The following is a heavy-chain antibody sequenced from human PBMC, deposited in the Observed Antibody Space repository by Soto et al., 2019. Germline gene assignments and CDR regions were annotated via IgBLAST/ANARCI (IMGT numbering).Heavy chain of an antibody. Sequence: GGSLRLSCAASGFIFSNNWMHWVRQTPEEGLVWVSRISGDGSSVYYEDSVRSRFIISRDNTRNTLYLHMDSLRAEDKGVYYCATGASRNFFDYWGLGTQVTVSS. J-gene: IGHJ4*02. V-gene: IGHV3-74*01. CDR3: ATGASRNFFDY. CDR1: GFIFSNNW. CDR2: ISGDGSSV. D-gene: IGHD3-3*01.